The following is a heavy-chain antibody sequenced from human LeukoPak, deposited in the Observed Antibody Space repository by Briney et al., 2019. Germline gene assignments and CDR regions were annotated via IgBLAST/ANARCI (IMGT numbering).Heavy chain of an antibody. Sequence: SGGSLRLSCAASGFTFSSYSMNWVRQAPGKGLEWVSSISSSSSYIYYADSVKGRFTISRDNAKNSLYLQMNSLRAEDTAVYYCAREVFGDFDYWGQGTLVTVSS. D-gene: IGHD3-10*02. V-gene: IGHV3-21*01. CDR3: AREVFGDFDY. CDR1: GFTFSSYS. CDR2: ISSSSSYI. J-gene: IGHJ4*02.